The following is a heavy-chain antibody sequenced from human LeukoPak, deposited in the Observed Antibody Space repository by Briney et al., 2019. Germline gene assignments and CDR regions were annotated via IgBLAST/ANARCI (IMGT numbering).Heavy chain of an antibody. D-gene: IGHD3-3*01. CDR2: INPSGGST. CDR1: GYTFTNYY. CDR3: ATLAFGVVIIDF. J-gene: IGHJ4*02. V-gene: IGHV1-46*01. Sequence: ASVKVSCKASGYTFTNYYMHWVRQAPGQGLEWMGIINPSGGSTSYAQKFQGRVTMTRDTSTSTVYMELSSLRSEGTAVYYCATLAFGVVIIDFWGQGTLVTVSS.